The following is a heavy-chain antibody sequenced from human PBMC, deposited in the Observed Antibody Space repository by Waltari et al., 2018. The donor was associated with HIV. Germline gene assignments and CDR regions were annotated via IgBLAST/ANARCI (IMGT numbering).Heavy chain of an antibody. J-gene: IGHJ6*02. Sequence: ANSYATAYAASVKGRFTISRDDSKNTAYLQMNSLKTEDTAVYYCTRHADIVVVPVRLAGGTGYGMDVWGQGTTVTVSS. D-gene: IGHD2-2*01. V-gene: IGHV3-73*01. CDR3: TRHADIVVVPVRLAGGTGYGMDV. CDR2: ANSYAT.